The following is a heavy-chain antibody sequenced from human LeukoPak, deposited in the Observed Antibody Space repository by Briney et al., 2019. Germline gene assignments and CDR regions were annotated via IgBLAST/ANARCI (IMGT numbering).Heavy chain of an antibody. Sequence: PGGSLRLSCAASGFTFSSYAMSWVRQAPGKGLEWVSAISGSGGSTYYADSVKGRFTISRDNAKNSLYLQMNSLRAEDTAVYYCARGGGRYGDYWGRGTLVTVSS. D-gene: IGHD5-18*01. CDR2: ISGSGGST. J-gene: IGHJ4*02. V-gene: IGHV3-23*01. CDR3: ARGGGRYGDY. CDR1: GFTFSSYA.